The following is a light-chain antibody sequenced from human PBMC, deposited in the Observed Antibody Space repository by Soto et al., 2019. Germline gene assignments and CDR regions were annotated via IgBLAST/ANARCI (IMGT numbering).Light chain of an antibody. CDR2: SAS. J-gene: IGKJ4*01. V-gene: IGKV1-27*01. Sequence: DIQITQCPSSLSASVGYRATLIRRESQGFNNYLAWFQQSPGKVPKLLIYSASTLQAGVPSRFSGSGSGTEFTLTISSLQTEDVATYYCKKYDGVPLTFGGGTKVDIK. CDR1: QGFNNY. CDR3: KKYDGVPLT.